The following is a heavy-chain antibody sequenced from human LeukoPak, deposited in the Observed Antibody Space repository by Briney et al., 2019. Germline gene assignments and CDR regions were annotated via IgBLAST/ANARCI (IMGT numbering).Heavy chain of an antibody. Sequence: ASVKDSCKASGYTFSSYDINWVRQATGQGLEWMGWMNPNSGNTGYAQKFQGRVTMTRNTSISTAYMELSSLRSEDTAVYYCARGQKSALTYGSGTYAYYFDYWGQGTLVTVSS. V-gene: IGHV1-8*01. CDR1: GYTFSSYD. CDR3: ARGQKSALTYGSGTYAYYFDY. CDR2: MNPNSGNT. J-gene: IGHJ4*02. D-gene: IGHD3-10*01.